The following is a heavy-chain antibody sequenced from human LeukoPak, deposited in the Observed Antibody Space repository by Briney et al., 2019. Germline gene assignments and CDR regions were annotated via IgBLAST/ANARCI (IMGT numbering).Heavy chain of an antibody. CDR3: ARGIVRMVRGVKYFVY. Sequence: GGSLRLSCAASGFTFSDYYMSWIRQAPGKGLEWVSYISSSGSTIYYADSVKGRFTISRDNAKNSLYLQMNSLRAEDTAVYYCARGIVRMVRGVKYFVYWGQGTLVTVSS. CDR2: ISSSGSTI. D-gene: IGHD3-10*01. V-gene: IGHV3-11*04. J-gene: IGHJ4*02. CDR1: GFTFSDYY.